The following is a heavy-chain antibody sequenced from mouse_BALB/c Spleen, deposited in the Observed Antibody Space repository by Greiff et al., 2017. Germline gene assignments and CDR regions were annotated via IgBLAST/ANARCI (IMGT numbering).Heavy chain of an antibody. J-gene: IGHJ4*01. D-gene: IGHD2-4*01. Sequence: VQLQQSGAELVKPGASVKLSCTASGFNIKDTYMHWVKQRPEQGLEWIGRIDPANGNTKYDPKFQGKATITADTSSNTAYLQLSSLTSEDTAVYYCARYDYDGNYYAMDYWGQGTSVTVSS. CDR3: ARYDYDGNYYAMDY. CDR2: IDPANGNT. V-gene: IGHV14-3*02. CDR1: GFNIKDTY.